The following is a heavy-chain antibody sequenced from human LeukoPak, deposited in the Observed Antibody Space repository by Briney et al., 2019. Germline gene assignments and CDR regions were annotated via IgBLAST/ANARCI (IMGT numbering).Heavy chain of an antibody. Sequence: SETLSLTCAVYGGSFSGYYWSWIRQPPGKGLEWIGEINYSGSTNYNPSLKSRVTISVDTSKNQFSLKLSSVTAADTAVYYCARGRMVTMIVVVTHYFDYWGQGTLVTVSS. V-gene: IGHV4-34*01. CDR3: ARGRMVTMIVVVTHYFDY. CDR2: INYSGST. D-gene: IGHD3-22*01. CDR1: GGSFSGYY. J-gene: IGHJ4*02.